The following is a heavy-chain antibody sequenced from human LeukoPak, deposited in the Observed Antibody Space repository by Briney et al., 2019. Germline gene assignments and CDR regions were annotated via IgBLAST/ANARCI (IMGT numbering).Heavy chain of an antibody. CDR3: ERVTYYYYRSGYAVNDY. D-gene: IGHD3-22*01. CDR1: GGSISSYY. Sequence: PSETLSLTCTVSGGSISSYYWSWMLQPAAQGLEWSGRIYTSGSTNYNPSLKSQVTMSLDRSKNQVSLKLKAVTADAPAIAYFERVTYYYYRSGYAVNDYWGQGRLVTVSS. V-gene: IGHV4-4*07. J-gene: IGHJ4*01. CDR2: IYTSGST.